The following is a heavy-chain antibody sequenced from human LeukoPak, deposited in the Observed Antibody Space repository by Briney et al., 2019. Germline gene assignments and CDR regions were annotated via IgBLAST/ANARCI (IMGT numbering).Heavy chain of an antibody. Sequence: SETLSLTCTVSGGSISSYYWSWVRQPPGKGLEWIGYIYYSGSTNYNPSLTSRVTISVDTSKNQFSLKLSSVTAGDTVVYYCARQDGYSYGPYHWYFDLWGRGTLVTVSS. CDR3: ARQDGYSYGPYHWYFDL. J-gene: IGHJ2*01. CDR2: IYYSGST. CDR1: GGSISSYY. V-gene: IGHV4-59*08. D-gene: IGHD5-18*01.